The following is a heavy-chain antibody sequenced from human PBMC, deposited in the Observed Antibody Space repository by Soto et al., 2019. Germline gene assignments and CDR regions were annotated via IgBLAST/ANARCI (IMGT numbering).Heavy chain of an antibody. J-gene: IGHJ4*02. D-gene: IGHD6-13*01. CDR1: GGSISSGGYY. CDR2: IYYSGST. Sequence: SEPLSLTCTVSGGSISSGGYYWSWIRQHPGKGLEWIGYIYYSGSTYYNPSLKSRVTISVDTSKNQFSLKLSSVTAADTAVYYCARDVRGRAAAGSYFDYWGQGTLVTVSS. CDR3: ARDVRGRAAAGSYFDY. V-gene: IGHV4-31*03.